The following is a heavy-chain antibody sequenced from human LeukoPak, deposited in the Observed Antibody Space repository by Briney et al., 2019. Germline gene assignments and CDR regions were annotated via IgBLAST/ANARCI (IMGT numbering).Heavy chain of an antibody. J-gene: IGHJ6*04. Sequence: GGSLRLSCAASGSTFSNYNMNWVRQAPGKGLEWVSYITSSTLSIYYADSVKGRFTISRDNAKNSLYLQMNSLRAEDTAVHYCAELGITMIGGVWGKGTTVTISS. CDR1: GSTFSNYN. CDR2: ITSSTLSI. D-gene: IGHD3-10*02. CDR3: AELGITMIGGV. V-gene: IGHV3-48*01.